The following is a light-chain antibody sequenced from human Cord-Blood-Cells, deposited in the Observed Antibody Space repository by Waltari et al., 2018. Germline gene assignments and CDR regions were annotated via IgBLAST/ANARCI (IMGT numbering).Light chain of an antibody. CDR3: CSYAGSSTWV. CDR2: EGS. Sequence: QPALTHPAPLPGPPGPSTTIPGTGTSGDVGIYNLLSWYQQHPGKAPKLMIYEGSKRPSGVSNRFSGSKSGNTASLTISGLQAEDEADYYCCSYAGSSTWVFGGGTKLTVL. V-gene: IGLV2-23*01. J-gene: IGLJ3*02. CDR1: SGDVGIYNL.